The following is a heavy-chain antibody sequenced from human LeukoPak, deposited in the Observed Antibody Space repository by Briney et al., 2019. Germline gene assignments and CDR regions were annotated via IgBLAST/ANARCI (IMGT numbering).Heavy chain of an antibody. CDR2: INHSGST. CDR3: ARRTHAIWGSYRRNWFDP. CDR1: GGSFSGYY. Sequence: KSSETLSLTCAVYGGSFSGYYWSWIRQPPGKGLEWIGEINHSGSTNYNPSLKSRVTISVDTSKNQFSLKLSSVTAADTAVYYCARRTHAIWGSYRRNWFDPWGQGTLVTVSS. J-gene: IGHJ5*02. D-gene: IGHD3-16*02. V-gene: IGHV4-34*01.